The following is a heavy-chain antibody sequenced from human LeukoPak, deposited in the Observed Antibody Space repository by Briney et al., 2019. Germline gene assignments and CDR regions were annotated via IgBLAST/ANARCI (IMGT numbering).Heavy chain of an antibody. J-gene: IGHJ4*02. CDR3: VGDKFGGRSSEYDY. CDR1: GFIFDDYG. D-gene: IGHD3-16*01. V-gene: IGHV3-9*01. CDR2: ISWNSATI. Sequence: GRSLRLSCAASGFIFDDYGRHWTRQVPGKGLEWVSGISWNSATIAYADSVKGRFTISRDNAKNSLNLQMNSLTVEDRALYYCVGDKFGGRSSEYDYWGQGTLVTVSS.